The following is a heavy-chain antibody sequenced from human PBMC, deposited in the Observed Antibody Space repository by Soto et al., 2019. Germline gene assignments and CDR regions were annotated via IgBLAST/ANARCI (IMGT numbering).Heavy chain of an antibody. D-gene: IGHD3-10*01. CDR1: GGSISSYY. CDR2: IYYSGST. Sequence: QVQLQESGPGLVKPSETLSLTCTVSGGSISSYYWSWIRQPPGKGLEWIGYIYYSGSTNYHPSLKSRVTISADTSKSQCSLKPSSVTAADTAVYYCARVWGGAFDIWGQGTMVTVSS. V-gene: IGHV4-59*01. CDR3: ARVWGGAFDI. J-gene: IGHJ3*02.